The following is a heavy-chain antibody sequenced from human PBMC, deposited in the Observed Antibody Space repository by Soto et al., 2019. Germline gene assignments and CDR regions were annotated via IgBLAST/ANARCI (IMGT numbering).Heavy chain of an antibody. V-gene: IGHV3-23*01. J-gene: IGHJ4*02. CDR1: GFTFSSYA. D-gene: IGHD3-22*01. CDR2: ISGSGGST. CDR3: AKDSGEVVVVIMLDY. Sequence: PGGSLRLSCAASGFTFSSYAMSWVRQAPGKGLEWVSAISGSGGSTYYADSVKGRFTISRDNSKNTLYLQMNSLRAEDTAVYYCAKDSGEVVVVIMLDYWGQGTLVTVSS.